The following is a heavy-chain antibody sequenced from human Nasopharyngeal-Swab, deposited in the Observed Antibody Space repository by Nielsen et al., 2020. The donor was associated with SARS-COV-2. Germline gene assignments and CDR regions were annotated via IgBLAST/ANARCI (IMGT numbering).Heavy chain of an antibody. J-gene: IGHJ4*02. D-gene: IGHD6-19*01. CDR2: ISSSSYI. Sequence: VRQMPGKGLEWVSSISSSSYIYYADSVKGRFTISRDNDKNSLYLQMNSLRAEDTAVYYCARHRFGIAVADSDYWGQGTLVTVSS. CDR3: ARHRFGIAVADSDY. V-gene: IGHV3-69-1*01.